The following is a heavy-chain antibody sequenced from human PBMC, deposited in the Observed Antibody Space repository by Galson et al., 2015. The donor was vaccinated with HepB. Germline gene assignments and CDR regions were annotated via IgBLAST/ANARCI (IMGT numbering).Heavy chain of an antibody. Sequence: SLRLSCAASGFTFSNAWMSWVRQAPGKGLEWVGRIKSKTDGGTTDYSAPVKGRFTISRDDSKNTLYLQMISLKTEDTAVYYCTTDDYYTSGGYYNVGFSDWGQGTLVTVSS. CDR1: GFTFSNAW. CDR2: IKSKTDGGTT. CDR3: TTDDYYTSGGYYNVGFSD. V-gene: IGHV3-15*01. J-gene: IGHJ4*02. D-gene: IGHD3-10*01.